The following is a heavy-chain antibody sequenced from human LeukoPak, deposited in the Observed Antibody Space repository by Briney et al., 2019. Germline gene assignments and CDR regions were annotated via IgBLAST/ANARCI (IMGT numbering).Heavy chain of an antibody. CDR3: AKSNGYGLVDI. V-gene: IGHV3-23*01. D-gene: IGHD3-10*01. J-gene: IGHJ3*02. Sequence: GGSLRLSCAASGCTFSSYAMSWVRKAPGKGLEWVSAISGSGGSTYYADSVKGRFTISRDNSKNTLYLQMNSLRAEDTAVYYCAKSNGYGLVDIWGQGTMVTVSS. CDR1: GCTFSSYA. CDR2: ISGSGGST.